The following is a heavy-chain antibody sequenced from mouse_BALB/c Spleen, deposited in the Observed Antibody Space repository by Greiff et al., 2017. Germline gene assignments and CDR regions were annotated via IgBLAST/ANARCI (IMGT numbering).Heavy chain of an antibody. J-gene: IGHJ3*01. Sequence: VKLQQSGAELARPGASVKLSCKASGYTFTSYWMQWVKQRPGQGLEWIGAIYPGDGDTRYTQKFKGKATLTADKSSSTAYMQLSSLASEDSAVYYCARNRYDGPFAYWGQGTLVTVSA. CDR3: ARNRYDGPFAY. CDR1: GYTFTSYW. CDR2: IYPGDGDT. V-gene: IGHV1-87*01. D-gene: IGHD2-14*01.